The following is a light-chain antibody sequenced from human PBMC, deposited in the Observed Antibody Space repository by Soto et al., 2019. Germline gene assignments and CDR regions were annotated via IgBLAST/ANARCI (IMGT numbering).Light chain of an antibody. CDR2: DAS. CDR1: QSISRS. CDR3: QQYSDFLIS. Sequence: DIQMTQSPSTLSASVGDRVTITCRARQSISRSLAWYHQKPGKAPNLLIYDASRLEGGVPSRFSGSGFGTEFTLTITNLQHAYFATYYCQQYSDFLISFGPGTTVDF. V-gene: IGKV1-5*01. J-gene: IGKJ3*01.